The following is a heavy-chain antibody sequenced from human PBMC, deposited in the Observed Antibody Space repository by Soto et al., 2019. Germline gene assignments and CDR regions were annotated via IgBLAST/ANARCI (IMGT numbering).Heavy chain of an antibody. D-gene: IGHD6-19*01. J-gene: IGHJ6*02. V-gene: IGHV3-23*01. CDR1: GFTFSSYA. CDR3: AKGGGQWLVRYYGMDV. Sequence: HPGGSLRLSFAASGFTFSSYAMSWVRQAPGKGLEWVSAISGSGGSTYYADSVKGRFTISRDNSKNTLYLQMNSLRAEDTAVYYCAKGGGQWLVRYYGMDVWGQGTTVTVSS. CDR2: ISGSGGST.